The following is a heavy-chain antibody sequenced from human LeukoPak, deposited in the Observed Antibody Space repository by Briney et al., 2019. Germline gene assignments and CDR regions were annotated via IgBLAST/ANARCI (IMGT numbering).Heavy chain of an antibody. CDR1: GGFFSGYY. V-gene: IGHV4-34*01. Sequence: PSETLSLTCAVYGGFFSGYYWSWIRQPPGKGLEWIGEINHSGSTNYNPSLKSRVTISVDTSKNQFSLKLSSVTAADTAVYYCASGLYYDILTGPMYYFDYWGQGTLVTVSS. CDR2: INHSGST. J-gene: IGHJ4*02. D-gene: IGHD3-9*01. CDR3: ASGLYYDILTGPMYYFDY.